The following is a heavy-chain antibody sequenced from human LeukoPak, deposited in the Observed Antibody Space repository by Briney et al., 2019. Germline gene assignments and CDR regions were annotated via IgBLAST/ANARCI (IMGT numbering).Heavy chain of an antibody. V-gene: IGHV3-30*03. CDR1: GFTFSSYG. CDR3: TRDPRRLDY. J-gene: IGHJ4*02. CDR2: ISYDGSNK. Sequence: GGSLRLSCAASGFTFSSYGMHWVRQAPGKGLEWVAVISYDGSNKYYADSVKGRFTISRDNAQSSLYLQMNSLRAEDTAVYYCTRDPRRLDYWGQGTLVTVSS.